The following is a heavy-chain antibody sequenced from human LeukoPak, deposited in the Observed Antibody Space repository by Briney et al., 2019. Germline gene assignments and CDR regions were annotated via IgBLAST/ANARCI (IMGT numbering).Heavy chain of an antibody. J-gene: IGHJ4*02. V-gene: IGHV3-23*01. D-gene: IGHD3-16*02. Sequence: WGSLRLSCAASGFTFSSYGMSWVRQAPGKGLEWVSAISGSGGSTYYADSVKGRFTISRDNAKNTLYLQMNSLRAEDTAVYYCARDGVIPYFDYWGQGTLVTVSS. CDR3: ARDGVIPYFDY. CDR1: GFTFSSYG. CDR2: ISGSGGST.